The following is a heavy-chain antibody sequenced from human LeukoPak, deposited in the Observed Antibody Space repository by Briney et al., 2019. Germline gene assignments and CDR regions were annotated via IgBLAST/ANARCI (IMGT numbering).Heavy chain of an antibody. J-gene: IGHJ4*02. V-gene: IGHV3-23*01. Sequence: GGSLRLSCATSGFIFSTYALSWVRQAPGKGLEWASSISGSGGSTYHADSVKGRFTISGDSSKNTLYLQMNSLRAEDTAIYYCARVIRAAPGKGYFDYWGQGTLVTVSS. CDR3: ARVIRAAPGKGYFDY. CDR2: ISGSGGST. CDR1: GFIFSTYA. D-gene: IGHD6-13*01.